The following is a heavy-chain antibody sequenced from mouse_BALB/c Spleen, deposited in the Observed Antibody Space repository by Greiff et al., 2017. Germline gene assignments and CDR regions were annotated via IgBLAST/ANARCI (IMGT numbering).Heavy chain of an antibody. J-gene: IGHJ4*01. CDR2: INPSNGGT. V-gene: IGHV1S81*02. D-gene: IGHD2-3*01. Sequence: QVQLQQPGAELVKPGASVKLSCKASGYTFTSYYMYWVKQRPGQGLEWIGGINPSNGGTNFNEKFKSKATLTVDKSSSTAYMQLSSLTSEDSAVYYCTRSYDGYYAYYAMDYWGQGTSVTVSS. CDR3: TRSYDGYYAYYAMDY. CDR1: GYTFTSYY.